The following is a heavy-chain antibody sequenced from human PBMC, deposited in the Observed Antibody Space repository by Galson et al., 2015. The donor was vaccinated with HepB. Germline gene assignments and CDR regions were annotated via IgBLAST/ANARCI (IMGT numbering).Heavy chain of an antibody. V-gene: IGHV1-18*01. CDR2: ISAYNGNT. Sequence: SVKVSCKASGYTFTSYAMNWVRQAPGQGLEWMGWISAYNGNTNYAQKLQGRVTMTTDTSTSTAYMELRSLRSDDTAVYYCAMDLPSDAFDIWGQGTMVTVSS. CDR1: GYTFTSYA. J-gene: IGHJ3*02. D-gene: IGHD3/OR15-3a*01. CDR3: AMDLPSDAFDI.